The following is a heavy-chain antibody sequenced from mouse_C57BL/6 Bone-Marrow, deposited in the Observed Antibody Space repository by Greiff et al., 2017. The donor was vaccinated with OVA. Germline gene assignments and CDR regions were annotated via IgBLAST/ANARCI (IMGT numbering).Heavy chain of an antibody. J-gene: IGHJ4*01. V-gene: IGHV7-1*01. CDR1: GFTFSDFY. CDR3: ARGYYGSSYAMDY. CDR2: SRNKANDYTT. D-gene: IGHD1-1*01. Sequence: EVKVVESGGGLVQSGRSLRLSCATSGFTFSDFYMEWVRQAPGKGLEWIAASRNKANDYTTEYSASVKGRFIVSRDTSQSILYLQMNALRAEDTAIYYCARGYYGSSYAMDYWGQGTSVTVSS.